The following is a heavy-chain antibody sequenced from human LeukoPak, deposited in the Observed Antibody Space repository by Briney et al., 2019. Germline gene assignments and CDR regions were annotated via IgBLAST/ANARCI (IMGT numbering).Heavy chain of an antibody. Sequence: SETLSLTRSVSGGSIGSYHWNWIRQPSGKGLEWIGIVFNNGSTKHNPSLKSRVAISVDTSKNQFALKLSSVTAADTAVYYCVASYGGYVLDYWGQGALVIVSS. CDR1: GGSIGSYH. J-gene: IGHJ4*02. CDR2: VFNNGST. V-gene: IGHV4-59*01. CDR3: VASYGGYVLDY. D-gene: IGHD5-12*01.